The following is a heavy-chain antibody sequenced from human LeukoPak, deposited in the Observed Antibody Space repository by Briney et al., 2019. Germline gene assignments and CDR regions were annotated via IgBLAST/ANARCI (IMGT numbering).Heavy chain of an antibody. Sequence: GGSLRLSCATSGFTSSSYAMSWVRQAPGKGLEWVSAISGSGGSTYYADSVKGRFTISRDTSTNTLYLQMNSLRAEDTAVYYCGKGGYSSSWSNFDYWGPGTLVTVSP. D-gene: IGHD2-2*01. CDR2: ISGSGGST. V-gene: IGHV3-23*01. CDR3: GKGGYSSSWSNFDY. CDR1: GFTSSSYA. J-gene: IGHJ4*02.